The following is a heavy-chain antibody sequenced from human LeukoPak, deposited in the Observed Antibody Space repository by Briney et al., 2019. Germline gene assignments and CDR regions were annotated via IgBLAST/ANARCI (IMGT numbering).Heavy chain of an antibody. Sequence: SETLSLTCTVSGCSISSSNYYWGCIRQPPGKGLEWLGSLSGSTYYNPSLKSRVTISGDTSKNQFSLNLSSVTAADTAVYYCARSVVVPAAFNWFDPWGQGILVTVSS. D-gene: IGHD2-2*01. CDR3: ARSVVVPAAFNWFDP. V-gene: IGHV4-39*01. J-gene: IGHJ5*02. CDR1: GCSISSSNYY. CDR2: LSGST.